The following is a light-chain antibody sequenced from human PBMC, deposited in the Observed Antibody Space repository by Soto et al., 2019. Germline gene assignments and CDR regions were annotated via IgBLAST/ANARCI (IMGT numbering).Light chain of an antibody. CDR3: QQYGSSPRT. Sequence: IVMTQSPATLSVSSGERATLSCRASQSVSSSYLAWYQQKPGQAPRLLIYGASSRATGIPDRFSGSGSGTDFTLPISRLEPEDFAVYYCQQYGSSPRTFGQGTKVDI. CDR1: QSVSSSY. CDR2: GAS. V-gene: IGKV3-20*01. J-gene: IGKJ1*01.